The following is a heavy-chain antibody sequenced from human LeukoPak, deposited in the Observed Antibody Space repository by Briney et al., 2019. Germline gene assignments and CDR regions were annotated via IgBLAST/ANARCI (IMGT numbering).Heavy chain of an antibody. J-gene: IGHJ5*02. D-gene: IGHD4-11*01. CDR3: ARVQVTTPAWFDP. V-gene: IGHV4-59*01. Sequence: NASETLSLTCTVSGGSISSYYWSWIRQPPGKGLEWIGYIYYSGSTNYNPSLKSRVTISVDTSKNQFSLKLSSVTAADTAVYYCARVQVTTPAWFDPWGQGTLVTVSS. CDR2: IYYSGST. CDR1: GGSISSYY.